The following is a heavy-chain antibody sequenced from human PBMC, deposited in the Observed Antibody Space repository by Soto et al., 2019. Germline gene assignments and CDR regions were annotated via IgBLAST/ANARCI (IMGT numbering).Heavy chain of an antibody. D-gene: IGHD1-1*01. J-gene: IGHJ4*02. CDR1: GGSIRSSSYY. Sequence: AETLSLTCTVSGGSIRSSSYYWGWVLHPPGKGLEWIGAIAYGGSTYHNPSLRSRVTISVDTSKSQFSLDLTSVTAADTAVYYCARHRRETGTYAQPFDYWGLGTLVT. CDR3: ARHRRETGTYAQPFDY. CDR2: IAYGGST. V-gene: IGHV4-39*01.